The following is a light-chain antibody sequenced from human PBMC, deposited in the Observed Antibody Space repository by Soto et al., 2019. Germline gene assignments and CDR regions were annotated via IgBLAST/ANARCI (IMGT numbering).Light chain of an antibody. CDR3: QQRYSTPLT. CDR1: QSISSY. Sequence: DIQMTQSPSSLSASVGDRVTITCRASQSISSYLNWYQQKPGKAPKLLIYAASSLQSGVPSRFSGSGSGTDVTLTISSLQPEDFATYCCQQRYSTPLTFGGGTKVEIK. J-gene: IGKJ4*01. CDR2: AAS. V-gene: IGKV1-39*01.